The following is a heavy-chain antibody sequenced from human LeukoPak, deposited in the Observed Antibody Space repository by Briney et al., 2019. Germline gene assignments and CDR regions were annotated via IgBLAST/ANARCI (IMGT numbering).Heavy chain of an antibody. Sequence: GGSLRLSCAASGFTFSSYSMNWVRQAPGKGLEWVSSISSSSSYIYYADSVKGRFTISRDNSKNTLYLQMNSLRAEDTAVYYCAKDPYIVVVPAANFDYWGQGTLVTVSS. D-gene: IGHD2-2*01. CDR1: GFTFSSYS. V-gene: IGHV3-21*04. CDR2: ISSSSSYI. J-gene: IGHJ4*02. CDR3: AKDPYIVVVPAANFDY.